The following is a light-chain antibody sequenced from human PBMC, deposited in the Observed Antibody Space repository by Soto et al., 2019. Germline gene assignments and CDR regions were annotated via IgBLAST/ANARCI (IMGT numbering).Light chain of an antibody. V-gene: IGKV1-5*01. CDR3: QQYNNYSPT. Sequence: DFQMTQSPSTLSAYVGDRVTITCRASQSITNWVAWYQQKPGKAPKLLIYDASNLESGVPSRFSGGGSGTDFTLTVSSLQPDDFATYYCQQYNNYSPTFGQGTKVEV. J-gene: IGKJ1*01. CDR2: DAS. CDR1: QSITNW.